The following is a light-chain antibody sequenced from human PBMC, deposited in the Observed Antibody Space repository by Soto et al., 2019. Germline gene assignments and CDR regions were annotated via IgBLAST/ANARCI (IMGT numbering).Light chain of an antibody. CDR3: QKYDNWPRT. CDR1: QSVSRSY. V-gene: IGKV3-20*01. Sequence: EILLTQSPGTLSLSPGDRATLSCRDSQSVSRSYLGWYQQKTCQAPRLLMYGASLRAEGVPERLSGSGSETEFNLTISSLKSEDSAVDYCQKYDNWPRTCGQGTKVDIK. J-gene: IGKJ1*01. CDR2: GAS.